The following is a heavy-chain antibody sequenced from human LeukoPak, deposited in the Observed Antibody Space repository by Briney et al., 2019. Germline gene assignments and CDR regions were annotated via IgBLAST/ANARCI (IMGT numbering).Heavy chain of an antibody. Sequence: PGGSLRLSCAASGFIFSSHYMHWVRQAPGKGLVWVSRINTDGSATNYADSVEGRFTISRDNAMNTLSLQMNSLGAEDTAVYYCARGRYFFASGSPHAFNIWGRGTMVTVSS. V-gene: IGHV3-74*01. D-gene: IGHD3-10*01. CDR2: INTDGSAT. J-gene: IGHJ3*02. CDR3: ARGRYFFASGSPHAFNI. CDR1: GFIFSSHY.